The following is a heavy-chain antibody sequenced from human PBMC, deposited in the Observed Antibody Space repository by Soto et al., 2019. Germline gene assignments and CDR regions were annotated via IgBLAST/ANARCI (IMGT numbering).Heavy chain of an antibody. D-gene: IGHD2-15*01. CDR1: GYTFTSYG. V-gene: IGHV1-18*01. CDR3: ARGEDIVVVRGYAFDI. CDR2: ISAYNGNT. J-gene: IGHJ3*02. Sequence: GASVKVSCKSSGYTFTSYGISWVRQAPGQGLEWMGWISAYNGNTNYAQKLQGRVTMTTDTSTSTAYMELRSLRSDDTAVYYCARGEDIVVVRGYAFDIWGQGTMVTVSS.